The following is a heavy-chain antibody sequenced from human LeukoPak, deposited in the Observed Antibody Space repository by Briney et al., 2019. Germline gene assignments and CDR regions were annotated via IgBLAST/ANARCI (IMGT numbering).Heavy chain of an antibody. J-gene: IGHJ6*03. CDR2: FSDSGGIT. Sequence: HAGGSLRRSCAASGFTFSSYGMSWVRQAPGKGLEWVSVFSDSGGITYYADSVKGRFTVSRDNSKNTLYLQMNSLRAEDTAVYYCAKAIGYYYYYMDVWGKGTTVTVSS. CDR3: AKAIGYYYYYMDV. D-gene: IGHD1-26*01. V-gene: IGHV3-23*01. CDR1: GFTFSSYG.